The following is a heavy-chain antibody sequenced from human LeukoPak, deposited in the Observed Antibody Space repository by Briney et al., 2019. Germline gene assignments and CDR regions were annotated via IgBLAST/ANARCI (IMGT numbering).Heavy chain of an antibody. D-gene: IGHD5/OR15-5a*01. CDR1: GFTFSSYG. V-gene: IGHV3-30*02. CDR3: ARDLEVYDAFDI. CDR2: IRYDGSNK. J-gene: IGHJ3*02. Sequence: GGSLRLSCAASGFTFSSYGMHWVRQAPGKGLEWVAFIRYDGSNKYYADSVKGRFTISRDNSKNTLYLQMNSLRAEDTAVYYCARDLEVYDAFDIWGQGTMVTVSS.